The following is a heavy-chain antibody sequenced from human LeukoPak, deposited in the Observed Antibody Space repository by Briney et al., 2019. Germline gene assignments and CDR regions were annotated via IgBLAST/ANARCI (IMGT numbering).Heavy chain of an antibody. V-gene: IGHV4-38-2*02. CDR1: GYSISSGYY. J-gene: IGHJ3*02. Sequence: PSETLSLTCTVSGYSISSGYYWGWIRQPPGKGLEWIGSIHYSARIYYNPSLKSRLTISPDTSKNQFSLKLTSVTAADTAVYYCTRRNWGSDAFDIWGQGTMVTVSS. D-gene: IGHD7-27*01. CDR3: TRRNWGSDAFDI. CDR2: IHYSARI.